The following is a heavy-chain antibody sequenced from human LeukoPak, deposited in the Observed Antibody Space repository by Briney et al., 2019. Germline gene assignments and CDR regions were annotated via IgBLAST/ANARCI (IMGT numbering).Heavy chain of an antibody. CDR1: GGSISNYY. CDR2: IYYGGST. V-gene: IGHV4-59*01. Sequence: SETLSLTCTVSGGSISNYYWSWIRQPPGKGLEWIGYIYYGGSTNYNPSLKSRGTISVDTSKNQFSLKLSSVTAADTAFYYCARGWGYSDYWGQGTLVTVSS. D-gene: IGHD7-27*01. J-gene: IGHJ4*02. CDR3: ARGWGYSDY.